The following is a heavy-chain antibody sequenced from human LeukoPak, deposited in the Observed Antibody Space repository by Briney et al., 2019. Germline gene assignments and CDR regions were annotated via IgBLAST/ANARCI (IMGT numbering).Heavy chain of an antibody. J-gene: IGHJ5*02. CDR2: INPNSGGT. CDR3: ARGRLRVGSGKAYQWLVHS. V-gene: IGHV1-2*02. D-gene: IGHD6-19*01. CDR1: GYTFTGYY. Sequence: ASVKVSCKASGYTFTGYYMHWVRQPPAQGLEWMGWINPNSGGTNYAQKFQGRVTRTRDTSISTAYMELSRLRSDVTAVYYCARGRLRVGSGKAYQWLVHSWGQGTLVTVSS.